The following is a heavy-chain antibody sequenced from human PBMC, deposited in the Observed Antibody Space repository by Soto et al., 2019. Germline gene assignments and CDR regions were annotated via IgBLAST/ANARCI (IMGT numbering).Heavy chain of an antibody. Sequence: QVQLVQSGAEVKKPGSSVKVSCTASGGSLSNYGISWVRQAPGQGLEWMGAIIPVFGTPNYAQKFQDRVTITADESTTTVYMEVRSLTSEDTALYYWAVGDATKIVVTTYYAMDVWGQGTTVTVSS. J-gene: IGHJ6*02. V-gene: IGHV1-69*12. CDR1: GGSLSNYG. D-gene: IGHD3-22*01. CDR2: IIPVFGTP. CDR3: AVGDATKIVVTTYYAMDV.